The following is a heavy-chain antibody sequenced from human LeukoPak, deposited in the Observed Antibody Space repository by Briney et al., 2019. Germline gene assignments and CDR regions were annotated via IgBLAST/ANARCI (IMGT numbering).Heavy chain of an antibody. D-gene: IGHD5-24*01. CDR1: GYTFTGYY. CDR2: INPNSGGT. Sequence: ASVKVSCKASGYTFTGYYMHWVRQAPGQGLEWMGWINPNSGGTNYAQKFQGRVTMTRDTSISTAYMELSRLRSDDTAVYYCARDLEGDGYNYYFDYWGQGTLSPSPQ. V-gene: IGHV1-2*02. J-gene: IGHJ4*02. CDR3: ARDLEGDGYNYYFDY.